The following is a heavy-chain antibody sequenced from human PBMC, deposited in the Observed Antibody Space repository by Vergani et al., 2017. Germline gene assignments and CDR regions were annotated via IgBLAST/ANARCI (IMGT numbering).Heavy chain of an antibody. D-gene: IGHD6-19*01. CDR2: IIPIFGTA. CDR1: GGTFSSYA. J-gene: IGHJ4*02. CDR3: ARVAVAGTLSEDYFDY. V-gene: IGHV1-69*12. Sequence: QVQLVQSGAEVKNPGSSVKVSCKASGGTFSSYAISWVRQAPGQGLEWMGGIIPIFGTANYAQKFQGRVTITADESTSTAYMELSSLRSEDTAVYSCARVAVAGTLSEDYFDYWGQGTLVTVSS.